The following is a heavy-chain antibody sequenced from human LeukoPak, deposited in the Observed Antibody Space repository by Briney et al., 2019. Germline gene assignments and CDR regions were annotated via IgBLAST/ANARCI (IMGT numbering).Heavy chain of an antibody. CDR3: ARHLKYYDVLTGYSSSYNFDY. Sequence: SETLSLTCIVSGGSIGSYYWSWIRQPPGKGLEWIGYISYSENTNYNPSLKSRVTISVDTSTDQFSLKLSSVTAADTAVYYCARHLKYYDVLTGYSSSYNFDYWGQGTLVTVSS. J-gene: IGHJ4*02. CDR2: ISYSENT. D-gene: IGHD3-9*01. CDR1: GGSIGSYY. V-gene: IGHV4-59*08.